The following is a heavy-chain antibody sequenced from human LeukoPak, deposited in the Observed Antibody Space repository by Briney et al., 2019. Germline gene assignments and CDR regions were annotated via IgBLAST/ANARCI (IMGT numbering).Heavy chain of an antibody. Sequence: GGSLRLSCAASGFTFSSYAMSWVRQAPGKGLEWVSAICGSGGSTYYADSVKGRFTTSRDNSTNTLYLQMNSLRAEDTAVYYCAKDRGSSWPHGFDYWGQGTLVTVSS. V-gene: IGHV3-23*01. CDR2: ICGSGGST. CDR3: AKDRGSSWPHGFDY. J-gene: IGHJ4*02. D-gene: IGHD6-13*01. CDR1: GFTFSSYA.